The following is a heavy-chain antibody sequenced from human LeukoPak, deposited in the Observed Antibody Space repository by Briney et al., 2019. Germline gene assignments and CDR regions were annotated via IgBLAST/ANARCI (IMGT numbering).Heavy chain of an antibody. J-gene: IGHJ4*02. CDR3: AKGVRGDFWSGYYPFDY. CDR2: ISGSGGST. V-gene: IGHV3-23*01. D-gene: IGHD3-3*01. Sequence: GGSLRLSCAASGFTFSSYAMSWVRQAPGKGLEWVSAISGSGGSTYYADSVKGRFTISRDNSKNTLYLQMNSLRAEDTAVYYCAKGVRGDFWSGYYPFDYWGQGTLVTVSS. CDR1: GFTFSSYA.